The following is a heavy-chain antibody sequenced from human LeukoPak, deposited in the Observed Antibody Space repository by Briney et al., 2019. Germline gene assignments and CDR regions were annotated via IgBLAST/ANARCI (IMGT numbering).Heavy chain of an antibody. CDR3: ARDSYYDFWSGYYPPLNWFDP. CDR2: INPNSGGT. J-gene: IGHJ5*02. Sequence: ASVKVSCKASGYTFTGYYMHWVRQAPGQGLEWMGWINPNSGGTNYAQKFQGRVTMTRDTSISTAYMELSRLRSDDTAVYYCARDSYYDFWSGYYPPLNWFDPWGQGTLVTVSS. V-gene: IGHV1-2*02. D-gene: IGHD3-3*01. CDR1: GYTFTGYY.